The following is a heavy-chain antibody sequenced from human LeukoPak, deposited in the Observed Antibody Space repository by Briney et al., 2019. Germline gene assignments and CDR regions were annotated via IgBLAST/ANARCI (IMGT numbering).Heavy chain of an antibody. Sequence: GGSLRLSCAASGFPFSTYNVPWVRQAPGKGLEWISYISSTSNTIYYGDSVKGRFIVSRDNAKNSLYLQMNSLRVEDTAVYYCASPSPPTGTTDGFDYWGQGTLVAVS. CDR3: ASPSPPTGTTDGFDY. J-gene: IGHJ4*02. V-gene: IGHV3-48*01. D-gene: IGHD1-1*01. CDR1: GFPFSTYN. CDR2: ISSTSNTI.